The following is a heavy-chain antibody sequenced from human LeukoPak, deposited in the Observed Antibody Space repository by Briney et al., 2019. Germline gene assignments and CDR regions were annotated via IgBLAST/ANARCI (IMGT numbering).Heavy chain of an antibody. J-gene: IGHJ3*02. CDR3: AKCYDTSGRRASDI. Sequence: GGSLRLSCAASGFTFSIYAMNWVRQAPGGGVEGVSAICVDARHTYYADSVRRGFTISRDNTKNTLSLQMNSLRPEDPAVYYCAKCYDTSGRRASDIWGQGTMVTVSS. D-gene: IGHD3-22*01. CDR1: GFTFSIYA. V-gene: IGHV3-23*01. CDR2: ICVDARHT.